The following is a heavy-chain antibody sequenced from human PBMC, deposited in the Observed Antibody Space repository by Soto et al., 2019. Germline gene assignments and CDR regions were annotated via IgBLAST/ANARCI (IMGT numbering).Heavy chain of an antibody. Sequence: EVQLLESGGGLVRPGGSLRLSCAASGFTFYNYAMNWVRQAPGKGLDWVSTISGGGDGTYYADSVKGRFTISRDNSRNTVYLQMNSLRAEDTAVYYCAKKGLGSLATYCTTGDCHYAFDVWGQGTLVTVSS. CDR1: GFTFYNYA. CDR2: ISGGGDGT. V-gene: IGHV3-23*01. J-gene: IGHJ3*01. D-gene: IGHD2-8*01. CDR3: AKKGLGSLATYCTTGDCHYAFDV.